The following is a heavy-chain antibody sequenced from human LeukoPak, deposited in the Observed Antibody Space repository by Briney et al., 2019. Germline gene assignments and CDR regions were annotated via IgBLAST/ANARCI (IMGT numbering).Heavy chain of an antibody. CDR1: GGTFSSYA. V-gene: IGHV1-69*13. J-gene: IGHJ4*02. CDR2: IIPLYGTA. CDR3: ARGPLSSSSPLGD. D-gene: IGHD6-6*01. Sequence: ASVTVSCTASGGTFSSYAISWVRQAPGQGLEWMGGIIPLYGTANYARKFQDRVTFTADEFTSTAYMELSSLRSEDTAVYYCARGPLSSSSPLGDWGQGTLVTVSS.